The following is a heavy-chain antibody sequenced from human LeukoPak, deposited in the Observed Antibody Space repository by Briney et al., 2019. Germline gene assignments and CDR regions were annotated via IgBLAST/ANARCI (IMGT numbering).Heavy chain of an antibody. CDR3: ARGKLDFAF. J-gene: IGHJ4*02. CDR2: INPSGGST. D-gene: IGHD3-9*01. Sequence: WASVKVSCKASGYTFTSYYMHWVRQAPGQGLEWMGIINPSGGSTSYAQKFQGRVTMTRDMSTSTASMELRSLRSDDTAVYYCARGKLDFAFWGQGTLVSVSS. CDR1: GYTFTSYY. V-gene: IGHV1-46*01.